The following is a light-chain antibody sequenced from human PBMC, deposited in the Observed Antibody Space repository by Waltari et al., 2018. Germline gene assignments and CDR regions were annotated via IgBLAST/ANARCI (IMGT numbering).Light chain of an antibody. CDR1: HSDLGYYNF. V-gene: IGLV2-14*03. J-gene: IGLJ2*01. CDR2: DVI. CDR3: ASYTSTNTVL. Sequence: QSALTQPASVSGSPGQSVTLSCAGTHSDLGYYNFFSWYQQHPGKAPKLMIFDVIRWPSGVSHRFSGSKAGNTASLTISGLQAEDEADYFCASYTSTNTVLFGGGTKVTVL.